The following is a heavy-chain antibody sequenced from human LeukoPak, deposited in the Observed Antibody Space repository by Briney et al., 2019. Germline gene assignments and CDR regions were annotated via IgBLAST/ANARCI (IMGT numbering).Heavy chain of an antibody. CDR1: GGSISSGGYY. V-gene: IGHV4-30-2*01. CDR3: ARGNSWSSAEYFQH. J-gene: IGHJ1*01. Sequence: PSETLSLTCTVSGGSISSGGYYWSWIRQPPGKGLEWIGYIYHSGSTYYNPSLKSRVTISVDTSKNQFSLKLSSVTAADTAVYYCARGNSWSSAEYFQHWGQGTLVTVSS. CDR2: IYHSGST. D-gene: IGHD6-13*01.